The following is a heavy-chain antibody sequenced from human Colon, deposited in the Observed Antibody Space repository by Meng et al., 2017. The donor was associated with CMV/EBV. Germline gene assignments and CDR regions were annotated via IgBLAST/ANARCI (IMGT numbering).Heavy chain of an antibody. CDR2: ISTGSTYI. V-gene: IGHV3-21*06. CDR1: GFTFSSYS. J-gene: IGHJ4*02. D-gene: IGHD4-11*01. CDR3: TRDQGYSRRFDF. Sequence: GESLMISCAASGFTFSSYSMDWVRQAPGKGLEWVSSISTGSTYIYYANSVKGRFTISRDNANNSLYLQMNSLTAEDTAVYYCTRDQGYSRRFDFWGQGTLVTVSS.